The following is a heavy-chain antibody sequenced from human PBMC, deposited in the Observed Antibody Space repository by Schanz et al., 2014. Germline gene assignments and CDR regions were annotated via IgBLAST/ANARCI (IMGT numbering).Heavy chain of an antibody. CDR1: GYTFTSYG. CDR3: ARDAADFYDSQTEDDY. V-gene: IGHV1-18*01. CDR2: ISAYNGNT. D-gene: IGHD3-3*01. Sequence: QVQLVQSGAEVKKPGASVKVSCKASGYTFTSYGISWVRQAPGQGLEWMGWISAYNGNTKYPQKLQGRVTMTTDTYTSTDYMELRSLRSDDTAVYYCARDAADFYDSQTEDDYWGQGTLVTVSS. J-gene: IGHJ4*02.